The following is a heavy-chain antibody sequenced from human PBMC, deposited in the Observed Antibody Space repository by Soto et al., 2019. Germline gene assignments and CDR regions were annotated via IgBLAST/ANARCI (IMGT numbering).Heavy chain of an antibody. CDR3: ARHRIIAAPRDFDY. D-gene: IGHD6-13*01. V-gene: IGHV4-39*01. J-gene: IGHJ4*02. CDR2: IYYSGST. CDR1: GGSISSSSYY. Sequence: QLQLQESGPGLVKPSETLSLTCTVSGGSISSSSYYWGWIRQPPGKGLEWIGSIYYSGSTYYNPSLKSRATISVDTSKNQFSLKLSSVTAADTAGYYCARHRIIAAPRDFDYWGQGTLVTVSS.